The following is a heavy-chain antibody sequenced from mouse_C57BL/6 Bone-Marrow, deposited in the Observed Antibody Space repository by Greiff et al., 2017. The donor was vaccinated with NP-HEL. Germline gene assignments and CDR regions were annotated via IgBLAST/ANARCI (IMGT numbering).Heavy chain of an antibody. V-gene: IGHV5-15*01. CDR2: ISNLAYSI. J-gene: IGHJ2*01. CDR3: ARRGSYGNYLDY. CDR1: GFTFSDYG. Sequence: EVKLVESGGGLVQPGGSLKLSCAASGFTFSDYGMAWVRQAPRKGPEWVAFISNLAYSIYYADTVTGRFTISRENAKNTLYLEMSSLRSEDTAMYYCARRGSYGNYLDYWGQGTTLTVSS. D-gene: IGHD2-1*01.